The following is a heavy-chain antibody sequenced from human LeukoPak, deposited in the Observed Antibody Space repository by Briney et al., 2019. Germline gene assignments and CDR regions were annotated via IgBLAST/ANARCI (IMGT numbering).Heavy chain of an antibody. CDR3: ARGVGAGDYSRYYFDY. J-gene: IGHJ4*02. Sequence: GGSLRLSCAASGFTFSGSAIHWVRLASGKGLEWVGRIRSKANSYATAYAASVKGRFTISRDNAKNSLYLQMNSLRAEDTAVYYCARGVGAGDYSRYYFDYWGQGTLVTVSS. V-gene: IGHV3-73*01. D-gene: IGHD1-26*01. CDR2: IRSKANSYAT. CDR1: GFTFSGSA.